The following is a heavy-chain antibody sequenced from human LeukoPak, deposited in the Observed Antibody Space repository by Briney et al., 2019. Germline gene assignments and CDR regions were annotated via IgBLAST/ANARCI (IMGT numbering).Heavy chain of an antibody. Sequence: ASVKVSFKASGYTFTGYYMHWVRQAPGQGLEWMGWINPNSGGTNYAQKFQGRVTMTRDTSISTAYMELSRLRSDDTAVYYCAREEMATQSGRWFDPWGQGTLVTVSS. CDR1: GYTFTGYY. V-gene: IGHV1-2*02. CDR3: AREEMATQSGRWFDP. CDR2: INPNSGGT. J-gene: IGHJ5*02. D-gene: IGHD5-24*01.